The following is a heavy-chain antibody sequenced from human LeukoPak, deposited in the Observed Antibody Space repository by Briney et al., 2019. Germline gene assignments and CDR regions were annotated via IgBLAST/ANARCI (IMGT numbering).Heavy chain of an antibody. Sequence: GASVNVSCKASGGTFSSYAISWVRQAPGQRLEWMGGIIPIFGTANYAQKFQGRVTITADESTSTAYMELSSPRSEDTAVYYCARDPQYCSSTSCYTSPPYYYYGMDVWGQGTTVTVSS. CDR2: IIPIFGTA. J-gene: IGHJ6*02. V-gene: IGHV1-69*13. D-gene: IGHD2-2*02. CDR3: ARDPQYCSSTSCYTSPPYYYYGMDV. CDR1: GGTFSSYA.